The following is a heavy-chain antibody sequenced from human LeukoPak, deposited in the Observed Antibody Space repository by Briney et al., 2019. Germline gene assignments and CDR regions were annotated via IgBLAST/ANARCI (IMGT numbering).Heavy chain of an antibody. J-gene: IGHJ4*02. CDR1: GGSISNSNYY. CDR2: IYYSGST. Sequence: SETLSLTCTVSGGSISNSNYYWGWIRQPPGKGLEWIGSIYYSGSTYYSPSLKSRVTISVDMSKNQFSLNLNSVTAADTAVYYCARGGALWTMMNWGQGTLVTVSS. V-gene: IGHV4-39*07. CDR3: ARGGALWTMMN. D-gene: IGHD3-22*01.